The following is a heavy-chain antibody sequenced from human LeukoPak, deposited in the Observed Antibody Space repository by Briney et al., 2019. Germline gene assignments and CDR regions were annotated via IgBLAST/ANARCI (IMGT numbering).Heavy chain of an antibody. CDR1: GFTFSSYA. J-gene: IGHJ4*02. CDR3: ARSQYSSSHFDY. Sequence: GGSLRLSCAASGFTFSSYAMHWVRQAPGKGLEWVAVISYDGSNKYYADSVKGRFTISRDNSKNTLYLQMNSLRAEDTAMYYCARSQYSSSHFDYWGQGTLVTVSS. D-gene: IGHD6-6*01. CDR2: ISYDGSNK. V-gene: IGHV3-30-3*01.